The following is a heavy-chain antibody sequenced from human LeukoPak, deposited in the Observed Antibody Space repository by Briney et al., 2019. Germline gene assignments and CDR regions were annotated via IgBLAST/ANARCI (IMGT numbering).Heavy chain of an antibody. D-gene: IGHD3-3*01. Sequence: GGSLRLSCAASGFTFSIYSMNWVRQAPGKGLEWVSYISSSSSIIHYADSVRGRFTISRDNAKNSLYLQMNSLRAEDTAVYYCARDDARGYYYNWFDPWGQGTLVTVSS. CDR3: ARDDARGYYYNWFDP. V-gene: IGHV3-48*01. J-gene: IGHJ5*02. CDR2: ISSSSSII. CDR1: GFTFSIYS.